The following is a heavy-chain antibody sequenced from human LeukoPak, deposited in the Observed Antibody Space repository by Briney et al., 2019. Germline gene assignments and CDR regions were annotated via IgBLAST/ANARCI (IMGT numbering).Heavy chain of an antibody. V-gene: IGHV3-23*01. Sequence: GRSLRLSCAASGFTFSSYAMSWVRQAPGKGLEWVSAISGSGGSTYYADSVKGRFTISRDNSKNTLYLQMNSLRAEDTAVYYCAKVPMVRGVTDYGMDVWGQGTTVTVSS. CDR3: AKVPMVRGVTDYGMDV. D-gene: IGHD3-10*01. CDR1: GFTFSSYA. J-gene: IGHJ6*02. CDR2: ISGSGGST.